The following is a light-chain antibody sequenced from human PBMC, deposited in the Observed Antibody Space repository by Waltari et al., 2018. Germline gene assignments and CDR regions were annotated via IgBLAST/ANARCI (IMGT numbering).Light chain of an antibody. V-gene: IGKV3-20*01. J-gene: IGKJ5*01. Sequence: EIVLTQSPVTLSLSPGERATLSCRASESITTNFIAWYQQKPGQAPRPLIHGASIGATGISDFFSGSGSGTDFTLTISRLEPEDFAVYYCQHYGRSAITFGQGTRLDIK. CDR2: GAS. CDR3: QHYGRSAIT. CDR1: ESITTNF.